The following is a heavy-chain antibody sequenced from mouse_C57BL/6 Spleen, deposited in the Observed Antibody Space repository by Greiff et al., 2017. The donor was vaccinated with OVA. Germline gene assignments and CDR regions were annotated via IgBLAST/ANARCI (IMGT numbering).Heavy chain of an antibody. CDR3: ASQLGRDWFAY. CDR2: IYPGDGDT. D-gene: IGHD4-1*02. Sequence: QVQLQQSGPELVKPGASVKISCKASGYAFSSSWMNWVKQRPGKGLEWIGRIYPGDGDTNYNGKFKGKATLTADKSSSTAYMQLSSLTSENAAVYFCASQLGRDWFAYWGQGTLVTVSA. CDR1: GYAFSSSW. V-gene: IGHV1-82*01. J-gene: IGHJ3*01.